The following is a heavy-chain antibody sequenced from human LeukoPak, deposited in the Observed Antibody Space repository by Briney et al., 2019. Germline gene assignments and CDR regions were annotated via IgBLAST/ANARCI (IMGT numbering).Heavy chain of an antibody. Sequence: PGGSLRLSCAASGFXFSSYAISWVRQAPGKGLEWVSAISGSGGSTYYADSVKGRFTISRDNSKNTLYLQMNSLRAEDTAVYYCAKDTMVRGVIRFDYWGQGTLVTVSS. CDR3: AKDTMVRGVIRFDY. J-gene: IGHJ4*02. CDR2: ISGSGGST. CDR1: GFXFSSYA. D-gene: IGHD3-10*01. V-gene: IGHV3-23*01.